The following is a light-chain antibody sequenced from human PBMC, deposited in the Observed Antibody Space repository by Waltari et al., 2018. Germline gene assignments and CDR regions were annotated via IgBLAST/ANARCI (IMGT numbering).Light chain of an antibody. CDR3: QQRSSWPPS. Sequence: EVVLTQSPATLSLSPGERATLSCRASQSVSIYLAWYQQKPGQAPRLLIYDTSNRATDIPARFSGGGSGTDLTLTISSLEPEDFAVYYCQQRSSWPPSFGQGTKLEIK. V-gene: IGKV3-11*01. CDR2: DTS. CDR1: QSVSIY. J-gene: IGKJ2*03.